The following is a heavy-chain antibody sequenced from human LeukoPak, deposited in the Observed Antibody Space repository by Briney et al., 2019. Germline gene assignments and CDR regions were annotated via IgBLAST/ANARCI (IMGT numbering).Heavy chain of an antibody. CDR3: ARTRYGSGTYYFDY. V-gene: IGHV2-70*04. D-gene: IGHD3-10*01. CDR1: GSSLGSRRMR. CDR2: IDWDDYK. Sequence: ESGPTLVNPTQTLTLTCTLSGSSLGSRRMRVSWIRQPPGKALEWLSGIDWDDYKFYSTSLKTRLTISKDTSKNQVVLTMTNMDPVDTATYYCARTRYGSGTYYFDYWGQGTLVTVSS. J-gene: IGHJ4*02.